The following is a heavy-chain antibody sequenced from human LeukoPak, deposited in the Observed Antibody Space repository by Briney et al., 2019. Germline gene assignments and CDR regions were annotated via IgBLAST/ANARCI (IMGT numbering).Heavy chain of an antibody. V-gene: IGHV3-23*01. D-gene: IGHD6-19*01. J-gene: IGHJ4*02. CDR3: AKDMGSGWYLFDY. Sequence: GGSLRLSCAASGFTFSSYAMSWVRQAPGKGLEWVSAISGSGGSTYYADSVKGRFTISRDNSKNTLYLQMNSLRAEDTALYYYAKDMGSGWYLFDYWGQGTLVTVSS. CDR2: ISGSGGST. CDR1: GFTFSSYA.